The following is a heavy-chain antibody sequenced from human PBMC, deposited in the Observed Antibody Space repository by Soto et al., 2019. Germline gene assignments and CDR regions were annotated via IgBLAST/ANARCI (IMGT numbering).Heavy chain of an antibody. J-gene: IGHJ4*02. CDR1: GGSISSGGYS. CDR2: IYHSGST. D-gene: IGHD2-2*01. CDR3: AREVSYCSTTSCPHHYFDY. V-gene: IGHV4-30-2*01. Sequence: KPSETLSLTCAVSGGSISSGGYSWSWIRQPPGKGLEWIGYIYHSGSTYYNPSLKSRVTISVDRSKNQFSLKLSSVTAADTAVYYCAREVSYCSTTSCPHHYFDYWGQGTLVTVSS.